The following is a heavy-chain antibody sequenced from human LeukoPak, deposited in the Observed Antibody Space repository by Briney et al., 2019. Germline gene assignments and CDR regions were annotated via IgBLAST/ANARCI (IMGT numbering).Heavy chain of an antibody. J-gene: IGHJ3*02. CDR2: IYYSGST. V-gene: IGHV4-59*01. CDR1: GGSISSYY. Sequence: PETLSLTCTVSGGSISSYYWSWIRQPPGKGLEWIGYIYYSGSTNYNPSLKSRVTISVDTSKNQFSLKLSSVTAADTAVYYCASNDYSSSDAFDIWGQGTMVTVSS. D-gene: IGHD4-11*01. CDR3: ASNDYSSSDAFDI.